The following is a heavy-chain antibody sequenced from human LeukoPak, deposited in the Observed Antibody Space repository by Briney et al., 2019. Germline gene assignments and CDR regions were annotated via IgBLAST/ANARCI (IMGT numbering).Heavy chain of an antibody. Sequence: PRGSLRLSCAASGFTFSSYAMHWVRQAPGKGLEWVAVISYDGSNKYYADSVKGRFTISRDNSKNTLYLQMNSLRAEDTAVYYCAREKPKGDCVMDYWGQGTLVTVSS. J-gene: IGHJ4*02. CDR2: ISYDGSNK. CDR3: AREKPKGDCVMDY. D-gene: IGHD2-21*02. V-gene: IGHV3-30*04. CDR1: GFTFSSYA.